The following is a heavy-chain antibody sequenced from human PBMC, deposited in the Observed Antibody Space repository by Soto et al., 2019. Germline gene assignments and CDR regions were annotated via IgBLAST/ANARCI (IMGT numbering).Heavy chain of an antibody. CDR2: ISGSGGST. V-gene: IGHV3-23*01. D-gene: IGHD1-26*01. CDR1: GFTFSSYA. J-gene: IGHJ6*02. Sequence: GGSLRLSCAASGFTFSSYAMSWVRQAPGKGLEWVSAISGSGGSTYYADSVKGRFTISRDNSKNPLYLQMNSLRAEDTAVYYCAKARGSYYHYYYYYGMDVWGQGTTVTVSS. CDR3: AKARGSYYHYYYYYGMDV.